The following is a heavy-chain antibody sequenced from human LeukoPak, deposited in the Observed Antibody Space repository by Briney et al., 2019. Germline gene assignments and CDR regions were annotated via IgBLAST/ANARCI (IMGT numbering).Heavy chain of an antibody. Sequence: ASVKVSCKASGYTFTSNYIHWVRQALGQGLEWMGMIYPRDGSTSYAQKFQGRVTVTRDTSTSTVHMELSGLRSEDTAVYYCARDQEGFDYWGQGTLVTVSS. CDR3: ARDQEGFDY. CDR1: GYTFTSNY. CDR2: IYPRDGST. J-gene: IGHJ4*02. V-gene: IGHV1-46*01.